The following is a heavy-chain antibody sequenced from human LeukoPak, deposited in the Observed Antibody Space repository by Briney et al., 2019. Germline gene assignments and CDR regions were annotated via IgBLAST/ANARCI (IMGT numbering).Heavy chain of an antibody. Sequence: GESLKISCKGSGYSFTSYWIGWVRQMPGKGLEWMGIIYPGDSDTRYSPPFQGQVTISADKSISTAYLQWSSLKASDTAMYYCALGYCSGGSCYPDAFDIWGQGTMVTVSS. CDR2: IYPGDSDT. CDR1: GYSFTSYW. D-gene: IGHD2-15*01. V-gene: IGHV5-51*01. J-gene: IGHJ3*02. CDR3: ALGYCSGGSCYPDAFDI.